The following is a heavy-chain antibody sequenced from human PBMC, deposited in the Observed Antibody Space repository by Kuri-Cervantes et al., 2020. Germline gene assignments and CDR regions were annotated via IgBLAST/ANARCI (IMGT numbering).Heavy chain of an antibody. CDR3: ARGVRPAVAGIMEDAFDI. V-gene: IGHV3-11*04. CDR1: GFTFSSYA. CDR2: ISSSGSTI. Sequence: GGSLRLSCAASGFTFSSYAMSWIRQAPGKGLEWVSYISSSGSTIYYADSVKGRFTISRDNAKNSLYLQMNSLRAEDTAVYYCARGVRPAVAGIMEDAFDIWGQGTMVTVSS. J-gene: IGHJ3*02. D-gene: IGHD6-19*01.